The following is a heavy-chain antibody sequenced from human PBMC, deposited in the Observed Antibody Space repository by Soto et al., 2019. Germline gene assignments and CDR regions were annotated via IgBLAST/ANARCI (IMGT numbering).Heavy chain of an antibody. CDR3: ARYSYSSGPQDS. J-gene: IGHJ4*02. Sequence: GGSLRLSCAASGFSFSSHWMSWVRQAPGKGLEWVANIKQDGNDRRYVDSVKGRFTISRDNAKSSLYLQMNSLRADDTAVYYCARYSYSSGPQDSWGQGTLVTVSS. CDR2: IKQDGNDR. D-gene: IGHD6-19*01. V-gene: IGHV3-7*03. CDR1: GFSFSSHW.